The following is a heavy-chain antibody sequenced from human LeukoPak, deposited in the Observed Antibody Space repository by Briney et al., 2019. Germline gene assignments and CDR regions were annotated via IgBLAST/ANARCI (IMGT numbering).Heavy chain of an antibody. D-gene: IGHD2-15*01. Sequence: PGGSLRLSCAASGFTFSNYGMHWVRQAPGKGLEWVATILYDGSYKYHADSVKGRFTISRDNSKNTLYLQMNSLRAEDTAVYYCAKDDRGYCSGGSCYPDYWGQGTLVTVST. V-gene: IGHV3-30*18. J-gene: IGHJ4*02. CDR2: ILYDGSYK. CDR3: AKDDRGYCSGGSCYPDY. CDR1: GFTFSNYG.